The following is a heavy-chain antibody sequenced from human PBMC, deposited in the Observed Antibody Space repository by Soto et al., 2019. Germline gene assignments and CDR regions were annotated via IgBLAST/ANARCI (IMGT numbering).Heavy chain of an antibody. V-gene: IGHV1-2*04. CDR1: GYTFTGYY. CDR3: ARDLEMATIGFDY. D-gene: IGHD5-12*01. Sequence: ASVKVSCKASGYTFTGYYMHWVRQAPGQGLEWMGWINPNSGGTNYAQKFQGWVTMTRDTSISTAYMELSRLRSDDTAVYYCARDLEMATIGFDYWGQGTLVTVSS. CDR2: INPNSGGT. J-gene: IGHJ4*02.